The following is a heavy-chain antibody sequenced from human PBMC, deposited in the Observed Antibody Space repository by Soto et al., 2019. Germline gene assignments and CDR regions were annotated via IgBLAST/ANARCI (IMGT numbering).Heavy chain of an antibody. V-gene: IGHV3-74*01. Sequence: EVQLVESGGGLVQPGGSLRLSCAASGFRFSSYWMHWVRQVPGKGLVWVSHINTDGSYTTYADFAKGRFTVSRDNAKNTLHLEMNSLRAEDTAVYYWARGGCTKTSCYILDFWGQGTFITVSS. J-gene: IGHJ4*02. CDR1: GFRFSSYW. D-gene: IGHD2-2*02. CDR2: INTDGSYT. CDR3: ARGGCTKTSCYILDF.